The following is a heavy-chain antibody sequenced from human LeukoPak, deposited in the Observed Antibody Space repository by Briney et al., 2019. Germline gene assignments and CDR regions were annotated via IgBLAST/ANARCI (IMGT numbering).Heavy chain of an antibody. CDR3: ARGPHWVTGDYDAFDI. CDR1: GGSISSYY. V-gene: IGHV4-59*01. D-gene: IGHD4-17*01. Sequence: SETLSLTCAVSGGSISSYYWSWIRQPPGKGLEWIGYIYYTGSTNYNPSLTSRVTISVDTSKNQFFLKLTSVTAADTAVYYCARGPHWVTGDYDAFDIWGQGTMVTVSS. J-gene: IGHJ3*02. CDR2: IYYTGST.